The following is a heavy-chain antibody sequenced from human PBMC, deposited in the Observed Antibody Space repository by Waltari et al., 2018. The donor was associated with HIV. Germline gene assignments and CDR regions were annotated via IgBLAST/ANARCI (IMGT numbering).Heavy chain of an antibody. CDR1: EYTFTNYD. J-gene: IGHJ3*02. V-gene: IGHV1-2*02. Sequence: QVQLVQSGAEVKKPGASVKVSCKASEYTFTNYDINWVRQATGQGLEWMGWMNPNSGGTNYAQKFQGRVTMTRDTAISTAYMELSRLRSDDTAVYYCASGPIARGALDIWGQGTMVTVSS. D-gene: IGHD3-10*01. CDR2: MNPNSGGT. CDR3: ASGPIARGALDI.